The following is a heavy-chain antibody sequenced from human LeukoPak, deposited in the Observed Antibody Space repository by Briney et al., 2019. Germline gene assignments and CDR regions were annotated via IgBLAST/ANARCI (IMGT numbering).Heavy chain of an antibody. Sequence: PSETLSLTCTVSGGSISSHYWSWIRQPPGKGLEWIGYIYYSGSTNYNPSLKSRVTISVDTSKNQFSLKLSSVTAADTAVYYCARSEDYYDSSGYCYWGQGTLVTVSS. V-gene: IGHV4-59*11. D-gene: IGHD3-22*01. CDR1: GGSISSHY. CDR2: IYYSGST. J-gene: IGHJ4*02. CDR3: ARSEDYYDSSGYCY.